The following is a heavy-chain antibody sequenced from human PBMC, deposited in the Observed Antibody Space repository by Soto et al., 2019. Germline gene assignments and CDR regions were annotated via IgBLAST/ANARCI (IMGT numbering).Heavy chain of an antibody. Sequence: PSATLSLTCTVSGGSISSYYWSWIRQPPGKGLEWIGYIYYSGSTNYTPSLKSRVTISVDTSKNQFSLKLSSVTAADTAVYYCARVTAFMAASYYYGMDVWGQGTTVTVS. J-gene: IGHJ6*02. D-gene: IGHD2-15*01. CDR3: ARVTAFMAASYYYGMDV. CDR2: IYYSGST. CDR1: GGSISSYY. V-gene: IGHV4-59*01.